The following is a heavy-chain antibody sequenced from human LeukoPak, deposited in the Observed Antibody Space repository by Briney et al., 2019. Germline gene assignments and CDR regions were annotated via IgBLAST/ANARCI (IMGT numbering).Heavy chain of an antibody. J-gene: IGHJ5*02. V-gene: IGHV3-48*03. Sequence: GGSLRLSCAASGFTFSSYEMNWVRQAPGKGLEWVSYISSSSSTIYDADSVKGRFTISRDSAKNSLYLQMNSLRAEDTAVYYCARSGTTSDILTGQNWFDPWGQGTLVTVSS. CDR3: ARSGTTSDILTGQNWFDP. D-gene: IGHD3-9*01. CDR2: ISSSSSTI. CDR1: GFTFSSYE.